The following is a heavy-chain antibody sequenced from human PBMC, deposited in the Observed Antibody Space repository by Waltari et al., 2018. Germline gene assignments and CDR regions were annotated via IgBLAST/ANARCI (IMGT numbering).Heavy chain of an antibody. J-gene: IGHJ4*02. Sequence: QVQLQESGPGLVKPSETLSLTCAVSGYSISSGYYWGWIRQPPGKGLEWIGSIYHSGSTYYNPSLKSRVTISVDTSKNQFSLKLSSVTAADTAVYYCARLVRSGWYGYYFDYWGQGTLVTVSS. V-gene: IGHV4-38-2*01. D-gene: IGHD6-19*01. CDR3: ARLVRSGWYGYYFDY. CDR2: IYHSGST. CDR1: GYSISSGYY.